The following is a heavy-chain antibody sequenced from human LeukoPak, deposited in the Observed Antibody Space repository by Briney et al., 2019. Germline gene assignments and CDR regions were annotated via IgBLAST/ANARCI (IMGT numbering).Heavy chain of an antibody. J-gene: IGHJ4*02. Sequence: ASVKVSCKASGGTFSSYAISWVRQAPGQGLEWMGIINPSGGSTSYAQKFQGRVTMTRDTSTSTVYMELSSLRSEDTAVYYCATAPRKIHELPFDYWGQGTLVTVSS. D-gene: IGHD4-23*01. CDR3: ATAPRKIHELPFDY. CDR1: GGTFSSYA. CDR2: INPSGGST. V-gene: IGHV1-46*01.